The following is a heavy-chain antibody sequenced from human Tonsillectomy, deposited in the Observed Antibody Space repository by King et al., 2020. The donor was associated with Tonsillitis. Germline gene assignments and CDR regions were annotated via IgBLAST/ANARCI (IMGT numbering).Heavy chain of an antibody. CDR3: AKDTILLWCGESRGYFDY. CDR1: GFTFSSYG. J-gene: IGHJ4*02. D-gene: IGHD3-10*01. Sequence: VQLVESGGGVVQPGRSLRLSCAASGFTFSSYGMHWVRQAPGKGLEWVAVISYDGSNKYYADSVKGRFTISRDNSKNTLYLQMNSLRAEDTAVYYCAKDTILLWCGESRGYFDYWGQGTLVTVSS. CDR2: ISYDGSNK. V-gene: IGHV3-30*18.